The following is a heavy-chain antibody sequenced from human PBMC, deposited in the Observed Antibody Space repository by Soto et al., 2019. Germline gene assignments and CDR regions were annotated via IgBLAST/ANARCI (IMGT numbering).Heavy chain of an antibody. J-gene: IGHJ6*03. CDR2: ISYDGSNK. CDR3: ASFEYSSSSYKNYYYYYMDV. CDR1: GFTFSSYG. D-gene: IGHD6-6*01. Sequence: GGSLRLSCAASGFTFSSYGMHWVRQAPGKGLEWVAVISYDGSNKYYADSVKGRFTISRDNSKNTLYLQMNSLRAEDTAVYYCASFEYSSSSYKNYYYYYMDVWGKGTTVTVSS. V-gene: IGHV3-30*03.